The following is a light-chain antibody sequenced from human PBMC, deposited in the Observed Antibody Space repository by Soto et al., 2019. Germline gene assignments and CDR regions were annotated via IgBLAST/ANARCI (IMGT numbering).Light chain of an antibody. Sequence: DIQLTQSPSFLSASVGDRVTITCRASQGISTYLAWFQRKPGKAPKLLISAASFLQSGVPSRFSGSGSGAEFTLTISSLRPEDFATYYCQQLNSYPLTFGGGTKVDTK. V-gene: IGKV1-9*01. CDR1: QGISTY. J-gene: IGKJ4*01. CDR2: AAS. CDR3: QQLNSYPLT.